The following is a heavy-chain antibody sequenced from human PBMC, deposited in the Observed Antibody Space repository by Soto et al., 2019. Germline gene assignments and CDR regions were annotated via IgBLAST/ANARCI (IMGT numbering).Heavy chain of an antibody. CDR3: AKVPSEDYGDYYYYYYMDV. V-gene: IGHV3-23*01. D-gene: IGHD4-17*01. CDR2: ISGSGGST. J-gene: IGHJ6*03. CDR1: GFTFSSYA. Sequence: PGGSLRLSCAASGFTFSSYAMSWVRQAPGKGLEWVSAISGSGGSTYYADSVKGRFTISRDNSKNTLYLQMNSLRAEDTAVYYCAKVPSEDYGDYYYYYYMDVWGKGTTVTVSS.